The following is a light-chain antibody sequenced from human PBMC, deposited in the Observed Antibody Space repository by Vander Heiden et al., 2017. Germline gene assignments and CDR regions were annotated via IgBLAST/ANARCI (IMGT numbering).Light chain of an antibody. Sequence: NQMLHLPSSLSASVGDRVTITCRESQSNSSYLNWYQQKPGKAPKLLIYAAYSWQSGVPSRVSGSASGTDFTLNMGSLQPEGFVIYYCKEGYSTPCGFGQGTKLEIK. J-gene: IGKJ2*04. CDR2: AAY. CDR1: QSNSSY. V-gene: IGKV1-39*01. CDR3: KEGYSTPCG.